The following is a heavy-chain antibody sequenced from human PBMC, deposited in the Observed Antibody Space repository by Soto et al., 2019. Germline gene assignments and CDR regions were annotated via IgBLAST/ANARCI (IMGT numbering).Heavy chain of an antibody. Sequence: EVQLVESGGGLVKPGGSLRLSCAASGFSFRSYSMNWVRQAPGKGLEWVSFISSSSSYINYADSVKGRFTISRDNAKNSLFLQMNSLRAEDTAVYYCVRVGTYYGSGSPYYSDYWGQGTLVSVSS. CDR2: ISSSSSYI. J-gene: IGHJ4*02. D-gene: IGHD3-10*01. CDR3: VRVGTYYGSGSPYYSDY. V-gene: IGHV3-21*01. CDR1: GFSFRSYS.